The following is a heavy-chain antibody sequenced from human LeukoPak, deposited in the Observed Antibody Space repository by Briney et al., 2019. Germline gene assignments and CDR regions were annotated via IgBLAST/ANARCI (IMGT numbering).Heavy chain of an antibody. Sequence: PGGSLRLSCAASGFTFSSYWMSWVRQAPGKGLEWVAFIRFDGSAKNYADSVKGRFNISRDNSKNTLYVQMNSLTADDTAMYYCVKDIRRGDNFGYDQFAYWGQGTLVSVSS. CDR3: VKDIRRGDNFGYDQFAY. CDR1: GFTFSSYW. D-gene: IGHD5-18*01. CDR2: IRFDGSAK. J-gene: IGHJ4*02. V-gene: IGHV3-30*02.